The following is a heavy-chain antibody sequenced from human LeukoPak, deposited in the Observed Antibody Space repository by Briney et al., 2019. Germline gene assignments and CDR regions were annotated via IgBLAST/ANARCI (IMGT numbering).Heavy chain of an antibody. D-gene: IGHD6-13*01. CDR2: IKQDGSEK. J-gene: IGHJ5*02. Sequence: PGGSLRLSCAASGFTFSSYWMSWVRQAPGKGLEWVANIKQDGSEKYYVDSVKGRFTISRDNAKNSLYLQMNSLRAEDTAVYYCARIRSSSWYNWFDPWGQGTLVTVSS. CDR3: ARIRSSSWYNWFDP. V-gene: IGHV3-7*01. CDR1: GFTFSSYW.